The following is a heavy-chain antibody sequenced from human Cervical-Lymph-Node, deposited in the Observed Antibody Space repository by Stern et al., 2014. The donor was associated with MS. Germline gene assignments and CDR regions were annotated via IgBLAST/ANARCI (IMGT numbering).Heavy chain of an antibody. D-gene: IGHD2-2*01. CDR1: QLNFRSYA. CDR3: DASDY. V-gene: IGHV3-23*04. Sequence: EVHLVESGGGLVQPGESLRLSCVVSQLNFRSYAMSWARQAPGKGLEWVSTISDSGADTFYADSVKGRFTISRDNSKNTLYLHMHSLRVEDSAMYYCDASDYWGQGTLVTVSS. J-gene: IGHJ4*02. CDR2: ISDSGADT.